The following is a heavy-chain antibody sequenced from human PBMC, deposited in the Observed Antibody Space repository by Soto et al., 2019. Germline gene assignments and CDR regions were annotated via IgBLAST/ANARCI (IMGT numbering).Heavy chain of an antibody. Sequence: LETLSLTCAVYGGSFSGYYWSWIRQPPGKGLEWIGEINHSGSTNYNPSLKSRVTISLDTPKNQFSLKLSSVTAADTAVYYCARHPGYYDILTGYTTYYFDYWGQGILVTVSS. CDR2: INHSGST. J-gene: IGHJ4*02. CDR1: GGSFSGYY. D-gene: IGHD3-9*01. V-gene: IGHV4-34*01. CDR3: ARHPGYYDILTGYTTYYFDY.